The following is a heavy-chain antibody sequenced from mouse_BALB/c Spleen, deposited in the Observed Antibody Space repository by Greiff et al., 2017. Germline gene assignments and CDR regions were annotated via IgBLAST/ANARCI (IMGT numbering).Heavy chain of an antibody. D-gene: IGHD2-3*01. CDR3: ARKDDGFGYFDV. CDR2: IWSGGST. J-gene: IGHJ1*01. Sequence: VKLMESGPGLVQPSQSLSITCTVSGFSLTSYGVHWVRQSPGKGLEWLGVIWSGGSTDYNAAFISRLSISKDNSKSQVFFKMNSLQADDTAIYYCARKDDGFGYFDVWGAGTTVTVSS. CDR1: GFSLTSYG. V-gene: IGHV2-4-1*01.